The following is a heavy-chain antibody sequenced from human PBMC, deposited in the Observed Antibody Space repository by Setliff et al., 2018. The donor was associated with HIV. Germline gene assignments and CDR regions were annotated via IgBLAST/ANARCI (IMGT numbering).Heavy chain of an antibody. J-gene: IGHJ4*02. Sequence: SETLSLTCAVHGGSFSDYYWSWIRQPPGKGLEWIGEINHSGSTNYNPSLKSRVTISVDTSKNQFSLKLSSVTAADTAVYYCARLQIYYFDYWGQGTLVTVSS. V-gene: IGHV4-34*01. CDR2: INHSGST. CDR3: ARLQIYYFDY. CDR1: GGSFSDYY.